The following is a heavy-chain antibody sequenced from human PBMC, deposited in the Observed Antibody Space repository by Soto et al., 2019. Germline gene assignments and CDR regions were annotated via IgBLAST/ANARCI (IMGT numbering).Heavy chain of an antibody. J-gene: IGHJ6*03. Sequence: GASVKVSCKASGYTFTSYGISWVRQAPGQGLEWMGWISAYNGNTNYAQKLQGRVTMTTDTSTSTAYMELGSLRSDDTAVYYCARDGITFGGVIVDHYYYYMDVWGKGTTVTAP. CDR1: GYTFTSYG. CDR3: ARDGITFGGVIVDHYYYYMDV. CDR2: ISAYNGNT. D-gene: IGHD3-16*02. V-gene: IGHV1-18*01.